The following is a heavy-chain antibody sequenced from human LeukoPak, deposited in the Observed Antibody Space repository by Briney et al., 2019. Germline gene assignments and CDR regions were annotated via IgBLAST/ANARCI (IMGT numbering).Heavy chain of an antibody. CDR1: RVTPSSSM. J-gene: IGHJ3*02. CDR3: VRDQGAFDM. V-gene: IGHV3-7*05. Sequence: VGSLRLSCAGSRVTPSSSMMRSVCEAPGKGLEWVGNIKQDASEKYFVDSLRGRFTISRDNAKDSLFLQMNSLRADDTAVYYCVRDQGAFDMWGHGTMVTVSS. CDR2: IKQDASEK.